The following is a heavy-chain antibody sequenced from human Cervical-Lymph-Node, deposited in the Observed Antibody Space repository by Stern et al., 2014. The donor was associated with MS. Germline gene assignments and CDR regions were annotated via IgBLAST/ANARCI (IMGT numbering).Heavy chain of an antibody. Sequence: EVQLVESGAEVKKPGESLRISCKGSGYSFTSYWINWVRQMPGKGLEWMGRIDPSGAYTNYTPSFQGHVTISADKSISTAYLQWSSLKASDTAMYSCARQDSTDYWGQGTLVTVSS. D-gene: IGHD3/OR15-3a*01. CDR1: GYSFTSYW. CDR2: IDPSGAYT. CDR3: ARQDSTDY. V-gene: IGHV5-10-1*03. J-gene: IGHJ4*02.